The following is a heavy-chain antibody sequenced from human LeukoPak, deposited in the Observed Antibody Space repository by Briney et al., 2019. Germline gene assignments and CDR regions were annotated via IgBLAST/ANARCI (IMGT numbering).Heavy chain of an antibody. Sequence: GGSLRLPCAASGFTFSSYWMHWVRQPPGKGLVWVSRIDGDGCSTTYADSVKGRFAISRDNAKNMLDLQMNSLRAEDTAVYYCATWGVVSWGQGTMVTVSS. V-gene: IGHV3-74*01. CDR3: ATWGVVS. D-gene: IGHD7-27*01. CDR1: GFTFSSYW. J-gene: IGHJ3*01. CDR2: IDGDGCST.